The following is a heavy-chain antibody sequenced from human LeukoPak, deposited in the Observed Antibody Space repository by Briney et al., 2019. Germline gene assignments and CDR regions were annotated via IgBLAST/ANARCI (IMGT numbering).Heavy chain of an antibody. CDR2: IIPIFGTA. CDR1: GGTFSSYA. J-gene: IGHJ4*02. D-gene: IGHD1-14*01. CDR3: ARHPSSTELDY. Sequence: GSSVNVSCKASGGTFSSYAISWVRQAPGQGLEWMGGIIPIFGTANYAQKFRGRVTITADESTSTAYMELSSLRSEDTAVYYCARHPSSTELDYWGQGTLVTVSS. V-gene: IGHV1-69*01.